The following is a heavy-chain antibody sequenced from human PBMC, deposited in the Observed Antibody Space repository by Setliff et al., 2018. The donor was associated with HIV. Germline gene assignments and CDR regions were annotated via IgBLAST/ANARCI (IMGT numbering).Heavy chain of an antibody. CDR1: GFSFSSYW. J-gene: IGHJ6*03. CDR3: AKALSMRTIGGYNYMDA. V-gene: IGHV3-7*01. CDR2: IKQDGSET. Sequence: GGSLRLSCVASGFSFSSYWMTWVRQAPGKGLEWVANIKQDGSETYYANSVRGRFTISRDNSQKMLWLQMNNLRPEDTAIYYCAKALSMRTIGGYNYMDAWGKGTSVTVSS. D-gene: IGHD6-6*01.